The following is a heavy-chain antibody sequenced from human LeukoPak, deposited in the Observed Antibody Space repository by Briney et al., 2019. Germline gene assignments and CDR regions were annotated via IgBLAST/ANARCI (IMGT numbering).Heavy chain of an antibody. CDR2: IYYSGST. Sequence: PSETLSLTCTVSGGSISSYYWSWIRQPPGKGLEWIGYIYYSGSTNYNPSLKSRVTISVDTSKNQFSLKLSSVTAADTAVYYCARGTEPAVWAYWGQGTLVTVSS. V-gene: IGHV4-59*01. D-gene: IGHD1-14*01. CDR3: ARGTEPAVWAY. J-gene: IGHJ4*02. CDR1: GGSISSYY.